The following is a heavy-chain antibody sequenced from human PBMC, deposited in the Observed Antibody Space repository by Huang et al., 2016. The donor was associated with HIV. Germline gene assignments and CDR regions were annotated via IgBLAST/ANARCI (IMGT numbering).Heavy chain of an antibody. CDR3: ATGFDVFFDF. Sequence: QVQLVQSRAEVQKPGASVNVSCKVSEYTLTELSIHWGRQPPGKGVEWVGGFDPESGETIYAQKFQGRVTMTEDTSTGTAFMELSGLRPEDTAVYYCATGFDVFFDFWGQGTLVTVSS. D-gene: IGHD3-9*01. V-gene: IGHV1-24*01. J-gene: IGHJ4*02. CDR1: EYTLTELS. CDR2: FDPESGET.